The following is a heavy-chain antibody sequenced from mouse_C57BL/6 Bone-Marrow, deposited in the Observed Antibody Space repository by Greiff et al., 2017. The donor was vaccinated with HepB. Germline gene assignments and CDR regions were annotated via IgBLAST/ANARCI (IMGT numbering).Heavy chain of an antibody. J-gene: IGHJ1*03. CDR2: INPSSGYT. CDR3: VYYYGSSYGYFDV. Sequence: QVQLQQSGAELAKPGASVKLSCKASGYTFTSYWMHWVKQRPGQGLEWIGYINPSSGYTKYNQKFKDKATLTADKSSSTAYMQLSSLTYEDSAVYYWVYYYGSSYGYFDVWGTGTTVTVSS. V-gene: IGHV1-7*01. D-gene: IGHD1-1*01. CDR1: GYTFTSYW.